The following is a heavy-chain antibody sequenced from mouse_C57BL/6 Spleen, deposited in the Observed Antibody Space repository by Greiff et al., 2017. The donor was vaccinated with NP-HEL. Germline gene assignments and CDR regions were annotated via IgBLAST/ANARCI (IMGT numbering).Heavy chain of an antibody. V-gene: IGHV1-69*01. Sequence: VQLQQPGAELVMPGASVKLSCKASGYTFTSYWMHWVKQRPGQGLEWIGELDPSDSYTNYNQKFKGKSTLTVDKSSSTAYMQLSSLTSEDSAVYYCARSITTVDYFDYWGQGTTLTVSS. D-gene: IGHD1-1*01. J-gene: IGHJ2*01. CDR3: ARSITTVDYFDY. CDR1: GYTFTSYW. CDR2: LDPSDSYT.